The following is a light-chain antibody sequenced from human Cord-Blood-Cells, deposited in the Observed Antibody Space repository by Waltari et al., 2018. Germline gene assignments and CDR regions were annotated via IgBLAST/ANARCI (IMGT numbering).Light chain of an antibody. CDR1: NIGSKS. V-gene: IGLV3-21*04. CDR3: QVWDSSSDHVV. J-gene: IGLJ2*01. Sequence: SYVLTQPPSVSVAPGQTARITCGGNNIGSKSVHWSQQKPGQAPVLVIYYDSARPPGSPERFSGSNSGNTATLTISRVEAGDEADYYCQVWDSSSDHVVFGGGTKLTVL. CDR2: YDS.